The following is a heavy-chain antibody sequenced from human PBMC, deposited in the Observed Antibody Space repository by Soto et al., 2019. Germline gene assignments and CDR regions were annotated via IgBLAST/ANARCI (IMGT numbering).Heavy chain of an antibody. CDR2: ISGYNDNT. CDR1: GYIFTNFG. D-gene: IGHD6-13*01. V-gene: IGHV1-18*01. Sequence: QVQLKQSGPEVRKPGASVRVSCKASGYIFTNFGIIWVRQAPGQGLEWMGWISGYNDNTHYAQKLQGRVSMTTDTSTGTAYMDLRSLRSDDTAIYYCVRDSSSWFYYYYGMDVWGQGTTVTVSS. J-gene: IGHJ6*02. CDR3: VRDSSSWFYYYYGMDV.